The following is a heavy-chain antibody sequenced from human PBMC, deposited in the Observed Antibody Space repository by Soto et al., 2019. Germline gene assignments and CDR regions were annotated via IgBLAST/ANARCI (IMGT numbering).Heavy chain of an antibody. CDR2: IYHSGST. Sequence: PSETLSLTCAVSGGSISSGGYSWSWIRQPPGKGLEWIGYIYHSGSTYYNPSLKSRVTISVDRSKNQFSLKLSSVTAADTAVYYCARGARYSGSYSSFDYWGQGTLVTVSS. CDR3: ARGARYSGSYSSFDY. D-gene: IGHD1-26*01. CDR1: GGSISSGGYS. J-gene: IGHJ4*02. V-gene: IGHV4-30-2*01.